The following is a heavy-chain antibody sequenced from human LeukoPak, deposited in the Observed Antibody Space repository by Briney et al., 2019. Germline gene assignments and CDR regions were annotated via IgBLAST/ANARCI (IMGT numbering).Heavy chain of an antibody. CDR3: ASTWYSFDP. Sequence: PSETLSLTCTVSGGSISSSSYYWGWIRQPPGKGLEWIGSIYYSGSTYYNPSLKSRVTISVDTSKNQFSLKLSSVTAADTAVYYCASTWYSFDPWGQGTLVTVSS. J-gene: IGHJ5*02. CDR2: IYYSGST. V-gene: IGHV4-39*01. CDR1: GGSISSSSYY. D-gene: IGHD2-15*01.